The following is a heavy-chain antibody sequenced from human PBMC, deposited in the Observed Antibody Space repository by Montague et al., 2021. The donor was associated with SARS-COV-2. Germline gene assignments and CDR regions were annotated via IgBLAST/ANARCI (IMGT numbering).Heavy chain of an antibody. CDR3: ARYGSYFEH. CDR2: IYYDGST. V-gene: IGHV4-59*03. J-gene: IGHJ4*02. Sequence: SETLSPTCTVSGGSIRSYYWSWIRQTPGKGLEWIGYIYYDGSTNYNPSLKSRVTISVDSSKNQFSLRLSSVTAADTAVYYCARYGSYFEHWGQGTLVTVSS. CDR1: GGSIRSYY. D-gene: IGHD1-26*01.